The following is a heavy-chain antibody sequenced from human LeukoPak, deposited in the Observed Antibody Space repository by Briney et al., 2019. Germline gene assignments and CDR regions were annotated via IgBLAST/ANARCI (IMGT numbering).Heavy chain of an antibody. CDR1: GGSISSGGYY. CDR2: IYYSGST. CDR3: AREKCSTSCFDP. J-gene: IGHJ5*02. V-gene: IGHV4-31*03. D-gene: IGHD2-2*01. Sequence: SETLSLTCTVSGGSISSGGYYWSWIRQHPGKGLEWIGYIYYSGSTYYNPSLKSRVTISVDTSKNQFSLKLSSVTAADTAVYYCAREKCSTSCFDPWGQGTLVTVSS.